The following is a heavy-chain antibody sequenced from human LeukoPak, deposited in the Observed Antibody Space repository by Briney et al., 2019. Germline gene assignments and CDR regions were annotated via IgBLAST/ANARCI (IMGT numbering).Heavy chain of an antibody. V-gene: IGHV3-15*01. J-gene: IGHJ4*02. CDR1: GVDFVKAW. Sequence: NPRGSLRLSCAASGVDFVKAWMSWVRQAPGKGLEWVGRIKRITDGGATDYAAPVKGRFIISRDDSKNTVFLQMNSLKTEDTAVYFCTTDFGDYEAYWGQGTLVTVSS. CDR3: TTDFGDYEAY. CDR2: IKRITDGGAT. D-gene: IGHD4-17*01.